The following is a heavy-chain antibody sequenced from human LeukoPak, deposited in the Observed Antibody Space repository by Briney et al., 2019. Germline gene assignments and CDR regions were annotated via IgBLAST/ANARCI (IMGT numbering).Heavy chain of an antibody. V-gene: IGHV1-46*01. CDR3: ARGPRITLVQGGQWYFYMDV. CDR1: GYTFTSYY. D-gene: IGHD3-10*01. J-gene: IGHJ6*03. CDR2: INPSGGST. Sequence: GASVKVSCKASGYTFTSYYMHWVRQAPGQGLEWMGIINPSGGSTSYAQKFQGRVTMTRDTSTSTVYMELSSLRSEDTAVYYCARGPRITLVQGGQWYFYMDVWGKGTTVTVSS.